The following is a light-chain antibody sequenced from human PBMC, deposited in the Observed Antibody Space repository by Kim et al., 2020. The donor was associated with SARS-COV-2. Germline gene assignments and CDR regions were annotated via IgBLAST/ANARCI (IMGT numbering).Light chain of an antibody. CDR1: SGHSSYA. J-gene: IGLJ2*01. V-gene: IGLV4-69*01. CDR3: QTWGTGIHVV. CDR2: LNSDGSH. Sequence: VKPTCTLSSGHSSYAIAWHQQQPEKGPRYLMKLNSDGSHSKGDGIPDRFSGSSSGAERYLTISSLQSEDEADYYCQTWGTGIHVVFGGGTQLTVL.